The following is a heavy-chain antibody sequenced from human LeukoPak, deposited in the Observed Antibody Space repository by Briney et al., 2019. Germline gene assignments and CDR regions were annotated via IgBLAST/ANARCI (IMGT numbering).Heavy chain of an antibody. Sequence: GGSLRLSCAASGFTFSSYSMNWVRQAPGKGLEWVLSISSSSSYIYYADSVKGRFTISRDNAKNSLYLQMNSLRAEDTAVYYCARSPELLWFGELLGIYYGMDVWGQGTTVTVSS. CDR3: ARSPELLWFGELLGIYYGMDV. CDR2: ISSSSSYI. D-gene: IGHD3-10*01. CDR1: GFTFSSYS. V-gene: IGHV3-21*01. J-gene: IGHJ6*02.